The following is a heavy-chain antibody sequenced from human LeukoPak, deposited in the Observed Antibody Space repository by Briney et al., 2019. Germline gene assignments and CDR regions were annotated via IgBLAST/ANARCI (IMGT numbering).Heavy chain of an antibody. CDR3: ARVDDSSGLGD. Sequence: ASVKVSCKASGGTFSSYAISWVRQAPGQGLEWMGWSNAGNGNTKYSQEFQGRVTITRDTSASTAYMELSSLRSEDTAVYYCARVDDSSGLGDWGQGTLVTVSS. D-gene: IGHD3-22*01. J-gene: IGHJ4*02. CDR1: GGTFSSYA. V-gene: IGHV1-3*01. CDR2: SNAGNGNT.